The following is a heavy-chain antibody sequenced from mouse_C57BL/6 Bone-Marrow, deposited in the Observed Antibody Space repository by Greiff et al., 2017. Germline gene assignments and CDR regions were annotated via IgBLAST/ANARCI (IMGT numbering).Heavy chain of an antibody. CDR1: GFTFSDAW. CDR2: IRNKANNHAT. Sequence: EVQRVESGGGLVQPGGSMKLSCAASGFTFSDAWMDWVRQSPEKGLEWVAEIRNKANNHATYYAESVKGRFTISSDDSKSSVYLKMHSLRAEDTGIYYCTSLLYYFEDDWGQGTTRTVSS. CDR3: TSLLYYFEDD. D-gene: IGHD1-1*01. V-gene: IGHV6-6*01. J-gene: IGHJ2*01.